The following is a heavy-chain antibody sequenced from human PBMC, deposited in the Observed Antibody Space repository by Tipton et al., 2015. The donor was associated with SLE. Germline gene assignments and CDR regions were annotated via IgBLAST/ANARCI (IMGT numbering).Heavy chain of an antibody. V-gene: IGHV3-21*03. J-gene: IGHJ4*02. CDR3: ARGQYCSGGTCYSEYYFDF. CDR2: ISSTSNYK. D-gene: IGHD2-15*01. Sequence: SLRLSCAASGFTFSTHGMHWVRQAPGKGLERVSSISSTSNYKYYADSVKGRFTISRDNAKNSLYLQMNRLRAEDTAVYYCARGQYCSGGTCYSEYYFDFWGQGTLVTVPS. CDR1: GFTFSTHG.